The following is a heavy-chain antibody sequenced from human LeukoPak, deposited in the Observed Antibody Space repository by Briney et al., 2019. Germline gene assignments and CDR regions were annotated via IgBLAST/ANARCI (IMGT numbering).Heavy chain of an antibody. V-gene: IGHV3-11*01. CDR3: ARGLPSFDSYDAFDL. Sequence: GGSLRLSCAASGFTLSDYFMNWIRQAPGKGLEWLAYFSPRGSAVYYAASVKGRFTISRDSAKKSVFLQMDSLRADDTAVYYCARGLPSFDSYDAFDLWGQGALVTVSS. CDR1: GFTLSDYF. CDR2: FSPRGSAV. J-gene: IGHJ4*02. D-gene: IGHD3-9*01.